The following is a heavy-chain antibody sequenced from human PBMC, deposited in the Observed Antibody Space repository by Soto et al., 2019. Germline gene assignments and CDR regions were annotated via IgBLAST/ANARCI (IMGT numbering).Heavy chain of an antibody. Sequence: VQLVESGGGLVQPGGSLRLSCAASGFSFSSYWMHWVRHAPGKGLVWVSRINSDGSSTTYADSVKGRFTISRDNAKNTLYLQMNSLTPEDTAVYYCAKGVQAATRYFQHWGQGTLVTVSS. CDR1: GFSFSSYW. CDR3: AKGVQAATRYFQH. D-gene: IGHD2-2*01. J-gene: IGHJ1*01. CDR2: INSDGSST. V-gene: IGHV3-74*01.